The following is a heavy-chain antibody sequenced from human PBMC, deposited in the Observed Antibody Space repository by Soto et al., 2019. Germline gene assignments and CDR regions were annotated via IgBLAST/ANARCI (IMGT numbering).Heavy chain of an antibody. V-gene: IGHV3-33*01. CDR2: IWYDGSNK. J-gene: IGHJ4*02. D-gene: IGHD5-18*01. Sequence: QVQLVESGGGVVQPGRSLRLSCAASGFTFSSYGMHWVRQAPGKGLEWVAVIWYDGSNKYYADSVKGRFTISRDNSKNTLYLQMNSLRAEDTAVYYCARDRRGYSYGPVDYWGQGTLVTVSS. CDR1: GFTFSSYG. CDR3: ARDRRGYSYGPVDY.